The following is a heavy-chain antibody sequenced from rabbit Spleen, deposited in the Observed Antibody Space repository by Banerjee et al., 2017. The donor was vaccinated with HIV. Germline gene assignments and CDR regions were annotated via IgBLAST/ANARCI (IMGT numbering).Heavy chain of an antibody. J-gene: IGHJ4*01. V-gene: IGHV1S40*01. Sequence: QSLEESGGGLVQPEGSLTLTCTASGFSFSSNYLMCWVRQAPGKGLEWIGCIYVGSGATAYASWAKGRFTISTTSSTTVTLEMTSLTAADTATYFCSRKLYAGSTNFFGLWDPGTLVTVS. CDR2: IYVGSGAT. D-gene: IGHD4-2*01. CDR1: GFSFSSNYL. CDR3: SRKLYAGSTNFFGL.